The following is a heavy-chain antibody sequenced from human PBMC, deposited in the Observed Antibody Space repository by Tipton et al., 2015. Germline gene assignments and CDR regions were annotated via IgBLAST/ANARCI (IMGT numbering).Heavy chain of an antibody. J-gene: IGHJ4*02. D-gene: IGHD1-1*01. CDR3: ARELPGTGAIGPFDY. Sequence: TLSLTCAVYGGSLSGYYWSWIRQPPGKGLEWVGEINDAGTTNYKSSLKSRVTISVDTSKNQFSLKLSSVTAADTAVYYCARELPGTGAIGPFDYWGQGTLVTVSS. V-gene: IGHV4-34*01. CDR1: GGSLSGYY. CDR2: INDAGTT.